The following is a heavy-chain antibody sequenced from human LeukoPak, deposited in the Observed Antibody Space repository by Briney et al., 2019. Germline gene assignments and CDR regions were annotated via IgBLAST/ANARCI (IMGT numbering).Heavy chain of an antibody. D-gene: IGHD1-26*01. J-gene: IGHJ4*02. Sequence: GGSLRLSCTASGFTFGDYAMSWVRQAPGEGLEWVGFIRSKAYGGTTEYAASVKGRFTISREDSNSVAYVQMNSLKTEDTAVYYCTARRGGSRLDYWGQGTLVTVP. CDR1: GFTFGDYA. V-gene: IGHV3-49*04. CDR2: IRSKAYGGTT. CDR3: TARRGGSRLDY.